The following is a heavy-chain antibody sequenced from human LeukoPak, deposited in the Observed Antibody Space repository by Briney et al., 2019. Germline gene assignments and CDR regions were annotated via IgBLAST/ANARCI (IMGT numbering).Heavy chain of an antibody. CDR2: ILKDGSGK. CDR1: GFSFRNFG. D-gene: IGHD3-22*01. Sequence: PGGSLRLSCAASGFSFRNFGMHWVRQAPGKRLEWMAVILKDGSGKYYADSVRGRFTSSRDNSKDTVYLQMNSLRAEGTAVYYCVKDDTSGYYYPDYWGQGTLVIVSS. V-gene: IGHV3-30*18. CDR3: VKDDTSGYYYPDY. J-gene: IGHJ4*02.